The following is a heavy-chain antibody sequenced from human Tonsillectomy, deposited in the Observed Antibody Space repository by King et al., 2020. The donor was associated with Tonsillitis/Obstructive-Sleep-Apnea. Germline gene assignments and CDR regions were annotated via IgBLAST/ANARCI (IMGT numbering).Heavy chain of an antibody. J-gene: IGHJ4*02. V-gene: IGHV3-30*18. CDR3: AKDLVGGWALDY. D-gene: IGHD6-19*01. CDR2: ISYDSINK. CDR1: GFTFSGSG. Sequence: VQLVESGGGVVQPGRSLRLSCAASGFTFSGSGMHWVRQAPGKGLEWVAVISYDSINKYYADSVRGRFTISRDNSKNTRYLQMNSLRAEDTAVYYCAKDLVGGWALDYWGQGTLVTVSS.